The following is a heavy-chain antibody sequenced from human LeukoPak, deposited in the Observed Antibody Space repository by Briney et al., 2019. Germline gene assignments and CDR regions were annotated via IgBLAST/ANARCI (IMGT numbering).Heavy chain of an antibody. CDR3: ARGLKVNYFDY. CDR2: INHSGST. Sequence: SETLSLTCAVYGGSFSGYYWSWIRQPPGKGLEWIGEINHSGSTNYNPSLKSRVTISVDTSKNQFSPKLSSVTAADTAVYYCARGLKVNYFDYWGQGTLVTVSS. CDR1: GGSFSGYY. J-gene: IGHJ4*02. V-gene: IGHV4-34*01.